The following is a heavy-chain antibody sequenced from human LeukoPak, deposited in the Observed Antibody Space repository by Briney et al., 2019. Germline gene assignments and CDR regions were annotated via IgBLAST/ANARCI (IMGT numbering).Heavy chain of an antibody. V-gene: IGHV3-11*01. CDR1: GFTFSDYY. CDR2: ISSSGGNI. J-gene: IGHJ6*03. CDR3: ARVLRYCSGGNCYSGGLGYMDV. D-gene: IGHD2-15*01. Sequence: GGSLRLSCAASGFTFSDYYMSWIRQAPGKGLEWISYISSSGGNIYYADSVKGRFTISRDNAKNSLYLQMNSLRAEDTAVYYCARVLRYCSGGNCYSGGLGYMDVWGKGTTVTISS.